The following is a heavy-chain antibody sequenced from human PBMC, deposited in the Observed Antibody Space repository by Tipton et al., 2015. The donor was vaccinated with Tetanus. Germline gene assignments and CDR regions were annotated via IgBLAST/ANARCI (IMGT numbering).Heavy chain of an antibody. J-gene: IGHJ5*02. V-gene: IGHV1-69*01. CDR3: ARGGPPYCSGGSCFPSWFDP. D-gene: IGHD2-15*01. CDR1: GGTFSSYA. CDR2: IITIFGTA. Sequence: QLVQSGAEVKKPGSSVKGSCKASGGTFSSYAISWVRQAPGQGLEWMGGIITIFGTANYAQKFQGRVTITADESTSTAYMELSSLRSEDTAVYYCARGGPPYCSGGSCFPSWFDPWGQGTLVTVSS.